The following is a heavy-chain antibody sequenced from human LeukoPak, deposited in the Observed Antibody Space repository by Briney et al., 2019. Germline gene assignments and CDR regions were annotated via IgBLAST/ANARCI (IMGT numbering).Heavy chain of an antibody. V-gene: IGHV1-69*02. CDR3: ARGTGYSSSWFLN. CDR1: GDTFSSYS. Sequence: ASVKVSCKASGDTFSSYSFSWVRQAAGQGLERMGRIIPILGITNFAQKFQGRVTITADKSASTAFMELSSLRSADTAVYYCARGTGYSSSWFLNWGQGTLVTVSS. J-gene: IGHJ1*01. CDR2: IIPILGIT. D-gene: IGHD6-13*01.